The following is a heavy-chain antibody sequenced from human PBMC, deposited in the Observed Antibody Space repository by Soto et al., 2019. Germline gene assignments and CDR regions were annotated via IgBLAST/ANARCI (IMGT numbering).Heavy chain of an antibody. D-gene: IGHD3-10*01. J-gene: IGHJ6*02. CDR2: IYYSGST. CDR1: GGSISSSSYC. Sequence: SETLSLTCTVSGGSISSSSYCWGWIRKPPGKGLEWIGSIYYSGSTYYNPSLKSRVTISVDTSKDQFSLKLSSVTAADTAVYYCARQARLLWFGELFLDYYYGMDVWGQGTTLTVSS. V-gene: IGHV4-39*01. CDR3: ARQARLLWFGELFLDYYYGMDV.